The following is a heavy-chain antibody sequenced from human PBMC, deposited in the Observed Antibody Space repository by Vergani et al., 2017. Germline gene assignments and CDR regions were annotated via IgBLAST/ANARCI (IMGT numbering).Heavy chain of an antibody. Sequence: VQLVESGGGVVQPGRSLRLTCAVSGFRFRNYAMHWVRQAPGKGLEWVSGISGSGVSAYYTDSVKGRFTISRDNSKNMLFLQMNSLRTEDTAIYYCAKQYFVSGNYLFDYWGQGTLVTVSS. CDR1: GFRFRNYA. V-gene: IGHV3-23*04. D-gene: IGHD3-10*01. CDR2: ISGSGVSA. CDR3: AKQYFVSGNYLFDY. J-gene: IGHJ4*02.